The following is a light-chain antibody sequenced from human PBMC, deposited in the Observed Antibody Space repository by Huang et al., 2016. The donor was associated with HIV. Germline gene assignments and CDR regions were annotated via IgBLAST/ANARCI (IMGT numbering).Light chain of an antibody. V-gene: IGKV3-15*01. CDR2: GAS. Sequence: IVMTQSPATLSVFPGERVILSCRASESVSSSLAWYQQKPGQAPRLRIDGASTRASGVPHRFSGSGSVTVFTLTISSLQSADFSVYYCQQYNNWPPLLTFGGGTKVEIK. J-gene: IGKJ4*01. CDR1: ESVSSS. CDR3: QQYNNWPPLLT.